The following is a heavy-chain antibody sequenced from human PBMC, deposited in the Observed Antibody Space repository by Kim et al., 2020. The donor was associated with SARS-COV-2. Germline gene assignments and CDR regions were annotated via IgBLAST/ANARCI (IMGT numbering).Heavy chain of an antibody. J-gene: IGHJ4*02. CDR1: GGSFSGYY. D-gene: IGHD6-13*01. CDR2: INHSGST. CDR3: ARGIAAAGSKPLDY. V-gene: IGHV4-34*01. Sequence: SETLSLTCAVYGGSFSGYYWSWIRQPPGKGLEWIGEINHSGSTNYNPSLKSRVTISVDTSKNQFSLKLSSVTAADTAVYYCARGIAAAGSKPLDYWGQGTLVTVSS.